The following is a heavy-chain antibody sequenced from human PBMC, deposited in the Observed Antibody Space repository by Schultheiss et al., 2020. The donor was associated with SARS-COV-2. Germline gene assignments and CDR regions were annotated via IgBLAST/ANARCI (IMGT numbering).Heavy chain of an antibody. Sequence: SETLSLTCTVSGGSISSGGYYWSWIRQPAGKGLEWIGRIYYSGSTYYNPSLKSRVTISVDTSKNQFSLKLSSVTAADTAVYYCARYPLYFTIFGVGGGMDVWGQGTTVTVSS. CDR3: ARYPLYFTIFGVGGGMDV. V-gene: IGHV4-39*01. CDR2: IYYSGST. J-gene: IGHJ6*02. CDR1: GGSISSGGYY. D-gene: IGHD3-3*01.